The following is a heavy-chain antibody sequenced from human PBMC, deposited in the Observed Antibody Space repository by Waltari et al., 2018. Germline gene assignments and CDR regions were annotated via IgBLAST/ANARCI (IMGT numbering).Heavy chain of an antibody. J-gene: IGHJ4*02. CDR2: VHYTGKT. V-gene: IGHV4-39*02. Sequence: RLQESGPGRMKPSETLSLICPVSGASISISTHYWGWIRQTPGRGPEWIGSVHYTGKTYNNPSLESRVSLSVDTSKNLFSLELTSVTAADTATYFCARSFGGSGSYKFDTWGRGILVSVSS. CDR3: ARSFGGSGSYKFDT. CDR1: GASISISTHY. D-gene: IGHD3-10*01.